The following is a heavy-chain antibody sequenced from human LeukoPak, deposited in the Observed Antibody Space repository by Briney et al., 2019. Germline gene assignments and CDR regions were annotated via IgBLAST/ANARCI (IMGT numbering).Heavy chain of an antibody. D-gene: IGHD1-26*01. J-gene: IGHJ3*01. CDR2: IYTSGST. Sequence: SQTLSLTCTVSGGSISGGSYYWSWIRQPAGKGLEWIGRIYTSGSTNYNPSLKSRVTISVDTSKNQFSLKLSSVTAADTAVYYCASLVGALDAFDVWGQGTMVTVSS. CDR3: ASLVGALDAFDV. V-gene: IGHV4-61*02. CDR1: GGSISGGSYY.